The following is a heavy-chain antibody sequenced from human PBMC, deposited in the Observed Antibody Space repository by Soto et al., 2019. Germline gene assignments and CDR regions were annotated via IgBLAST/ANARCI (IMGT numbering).Heavy chain of an antibody. V-gene: IGHV4-31*03. CDR1: GGCISSCGYY. CDR2: IYYSGST. D-gene: IGHD3-3*01. J-gene: IGHJ4*02. Sequence: PLSLTCTYAGGCISSCGYYWSWIRQHPGKGLEWIGYIYYSGSTYYNPSLKSRVTISVDTSKNQFSLKLISVTAADTAVYYCARGTIFGVEILLAFDYWGQGTLVTVSS. CDR3: ARGTIFGVEILLAFDY.